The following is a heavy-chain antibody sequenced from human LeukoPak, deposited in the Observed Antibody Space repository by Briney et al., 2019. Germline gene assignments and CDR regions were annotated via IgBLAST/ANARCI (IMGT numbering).Heavy chain of an antibody. V-gene: IGHV4-59*01. D-gene: IGHD5-12*01. CDR3: ARSLSGLDSGDC. Sequence: SETLSLTCTVSGASISGYYWSWIRQPPGKGLEWIGFVYYSGSTNYSPSLKSRATISIDTSKNQFSLKLTSVTAADTAVYYCARSLSGLDSGDCWGQGTLVTVSS. CDR2: VYYSGST. J-gene: IGHJ4*02. CDR1: GASISGYY.